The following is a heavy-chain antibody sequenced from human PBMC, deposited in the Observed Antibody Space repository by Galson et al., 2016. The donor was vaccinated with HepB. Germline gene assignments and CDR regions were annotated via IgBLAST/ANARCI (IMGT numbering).Heavy chain of an antibody. CDR3: AKEGGVPVSLYAFDI. Sequence: SLRLSCAASGFTFRSHGMHRVRQAPGQGLELVAVISNEGSVNYYADSVKSRFTISRDTFRNTFFLQMNSLRAEDMAVYFCAKEGGVPVSLYAFDIWGEGAMVTV. J-gene: IGHJ3*02. CDR2: ISNEGSVN. D-gene: IGHD6-19*01. CDR1: GFTFRSHG. V-gene: IGHV3-30*18.